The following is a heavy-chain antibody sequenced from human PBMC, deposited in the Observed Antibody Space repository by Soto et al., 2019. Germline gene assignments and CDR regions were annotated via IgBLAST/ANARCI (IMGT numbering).Heavy chain of an antibody. Sequence: EVELLESGGGLVQPGGSLRLSCVASGFTFKNYDMRWIRQAPGKGLEWVSGISGSGGVTYYADSVKGRFTISRENSKNTLYLQMNRLRADDTAIYYCAKNRQFRSYYESAGHYDNWGQGTLVTVSS. J-gene: IGHJ4*02. CDR1: GFTFKNYD. CDR2: ISGSGGVT. D-gene: IGHD3-10*01. CDR3: AKNRQFRSYYESAGHYDN. V-gene: IGHV3-23*01.